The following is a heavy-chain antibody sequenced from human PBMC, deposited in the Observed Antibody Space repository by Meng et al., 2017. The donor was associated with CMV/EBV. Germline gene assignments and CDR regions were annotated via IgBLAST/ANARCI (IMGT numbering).Heavy chain of an antibody. D-gene: IGHD6-13*01. V-gene: IGHV1-2*02. CDR3: AREWGSSTNWFDP. CDR2: INPNSGGT. Sequence: KASGYTFTGYYMHWVRQAPGQGLEWMGWINPNSGGTNYAQKCQGRVTITTDESTSTAYMELSSLRSEDTAVYYCAREWGSSTNWFDPWGQGTLVTVSS. J-gene: IGHJ5*02. CDR1: GYTFTGYY.